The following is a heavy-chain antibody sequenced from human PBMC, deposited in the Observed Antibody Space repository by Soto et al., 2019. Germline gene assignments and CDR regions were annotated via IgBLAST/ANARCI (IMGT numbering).Heavy chain of an antibody. J-gene: IGHJ4*02. CDR3: AKNRGRVTTPWHFDY. CDR1: GFTFSGYA. D-gene: IGHD4-17*01. V-gene: IGHV3-23*01. CDR2: IQGGGNSG. Sequence: EVQLLESGGDLVQPWRSLRLSCAASGFTFSGYAMSWVRQAPGKGPEWCSVIQGGGNSGYYADSVKGRFTLSRDNSKNTVYLQMSSLRGEDTAVYYCAKNRGRVTTPWHFDYWGQVTLVTVSS.